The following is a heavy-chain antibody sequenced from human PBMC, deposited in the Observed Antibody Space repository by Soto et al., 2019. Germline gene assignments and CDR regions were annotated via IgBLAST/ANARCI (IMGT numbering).Heavy chain of an antibody. J-gene: IGHJ4*02. CDR1: GGSISSGDYY. V-gene: IGHV4-30-4*01. D-gene: IGHD3-22*01. Sequence: PSETLSLTCTVSGGSISSGDYYWSWIRQPPGKGLEWIGYIYYSGSTYYNPSLKSRVTISVDTSKNQFSLKLSSVTAADTAVYYCARERYYDSSSTRVFDYWGQGTLVPVSS. CDR3: ARERYYDSSSTRVFDY. CDR2: IYYSGST.